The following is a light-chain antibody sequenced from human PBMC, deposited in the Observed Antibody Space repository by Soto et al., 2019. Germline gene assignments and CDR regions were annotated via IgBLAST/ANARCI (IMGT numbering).Light chain of an antibody. CDR2: GTS. V-gene: IGKV3-15*01. CDR1: QSVGSN. J-gene: IGKJ5*01. CDR3: QQYNNWPPIT. Sequence: EIVMTQPPATLSVSPGERATLSCRASQSVGSNLAWYQQKPGQAPRLLIYGTSTRATDIPGRFSGSGSGTEFTLTISSLQSEGFAVYYCQQYNNWPPITFGQGTRLEIK.